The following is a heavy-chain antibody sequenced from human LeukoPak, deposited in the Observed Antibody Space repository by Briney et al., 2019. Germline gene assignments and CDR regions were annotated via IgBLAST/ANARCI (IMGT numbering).Heavy chain of an antibody. J-gene: IGHJ6*04. CDR2: IYYSGST. D-gene: IGHD3-10*01. V-gene: IGHV4-59*01. Sequence: SETLSLTCNVSGGSIRGYYWSWIRQPPGKGLEWIGYIYYSGSTNYNPSLKSRVTISVDTSKNQFSLKLSSVTAADTAVYYCARDRGFVDVWGKGTTVTVSS. CDR3: ARDRGFVDV. CDR1: GGSIRGYY.